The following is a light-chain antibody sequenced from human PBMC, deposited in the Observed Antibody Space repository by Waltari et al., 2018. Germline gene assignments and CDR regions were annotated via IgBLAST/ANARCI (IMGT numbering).Light chain of an antibody. CDR3: QQYYVWPPIT. J-gene: IGKJ4*01. CDR1: QSVRTN. V-gene: IGKV3-15*01. Sequence: VLLTQSPASLSVSPGDPVISSCRASQSVRTNLVWYQQKAGQAPRTLIYGASTRASGVPSRFSGSGSETDFTLIISSLQSEDAAVYFCQQYYVWPPITFGGGTKLEI. CDR2: GAS.